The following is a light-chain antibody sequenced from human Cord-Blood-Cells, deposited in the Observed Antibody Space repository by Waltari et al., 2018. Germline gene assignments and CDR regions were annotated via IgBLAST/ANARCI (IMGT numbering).Light chain of an antibody. CDR1: QDISNY. Sequence: DIQMTQSPSSLSESVGDRVTSTCQASQDISNYLNWYQQNTGKAPKLLIYDASNLETGVPSRFSGSVSGTDFTFTISSLQPEDIATYYCQQYDNLPLTFGGGTKVEIK. CDR3: QQYDNLPLT. CDR2: DAS. J-gene: IGKJ4*01. V-gene: IGKV1-33*01.